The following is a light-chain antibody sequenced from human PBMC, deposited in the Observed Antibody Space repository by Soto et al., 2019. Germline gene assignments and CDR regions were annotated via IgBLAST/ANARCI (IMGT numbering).Light chain of an antibody. CDR1: SSDVGGYNF. V-gene: IGLV2-11*01. J-gene: IGLJ3*02. CDR3: CSYAGSYTLWV. Sequence: SALTQPRSVSGSPGQSVTISCTGTSSDVGGYNFVSWYQQYPGKAPKLIIYDVSKRPSGVPDRFSGSKSGNTASLTISGLRAEDEADYYCCSYAGSYTLWVFGGGTKLTVL. CDR2: DVS.